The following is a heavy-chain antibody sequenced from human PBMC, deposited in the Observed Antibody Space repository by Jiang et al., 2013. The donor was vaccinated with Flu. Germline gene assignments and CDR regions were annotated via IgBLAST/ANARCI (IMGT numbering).Heavy chain of an antibody. D-gene: IGHD3-22*01. CDR2: ISSSGSTI. V-gene: IGHV3-48*03. CDR3: ARGGTMIVVAPFDY. J-gene: IGHJ4*02. CDR1: GFTFSSYE. Sequence: VQLLESGGGLVQPGGSLRLSCAASGFTFSSYEMNWVRQAPGKGLEWVSYISSSGSTIYYADSVKGRFTISRDNAKNSLYLQMNSLRAEDTAVYYCARGGTMIVVAPFDYVGPGNPGHRLL.